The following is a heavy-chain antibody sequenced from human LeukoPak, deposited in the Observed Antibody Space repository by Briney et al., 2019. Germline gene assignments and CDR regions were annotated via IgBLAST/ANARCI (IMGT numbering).Heavy chain of an antibody. Sequence: PGGSLRLSCAASGFTFDDYAMHWVRQAPGKGLEWVSLISGDGGSTYYADSVKGRFTISRDNSKNSLYLQMNSLRTEDTALYYCAKDKEAFIVAAGEIFDYWGQGTLVTVSS. CDR1: GFTFDDYA. V-gene: IGHV3-43*02. CDR3: AKDKEAFIVAAGEIFDY. J-gene: IGHJ4*02. D-gene: IGHD6-13*01. CDR2: ISGDGGST.